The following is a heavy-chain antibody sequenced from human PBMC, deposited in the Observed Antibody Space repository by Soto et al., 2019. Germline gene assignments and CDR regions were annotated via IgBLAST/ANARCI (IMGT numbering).Heavy chain of an antibody. J-gene: IGHJ5*02. D-gene: IGHD3-22*01. CDR3: XXXXXXSSSSKWFDP. V-gene: IGHV1-69*01. CDR2: IIPIYATT. Sequence: QVLLVQSGTEVKKPGSSVKVSCTASGGTLSSNAVNWVRQAPGQGLEWMGQIIPIYATTIYAQKFQGRITITADESTGTAYMELSSLRSEDTAVXXXXXXXXXSSSSKWFDPWGQGT. CDR1: GGTLSSNA.